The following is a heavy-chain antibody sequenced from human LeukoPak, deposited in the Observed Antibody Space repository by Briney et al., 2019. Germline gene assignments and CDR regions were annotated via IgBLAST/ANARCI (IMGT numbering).Heavy chain of an antibody. CDR3: AKNDPDSSED. V-gene: IGHV3-30*18. J-gene: IGHJ4*02. CDR1: GFTFSGYS. D-gene: IGHD3-22*01. CDR2: ISDDGSNE. Sequence: GGSLRLSCTASGFTFSGYSMNWIRQAPGKGLEWVAVISDDGSNEHYADSVKGRFTVSRDNSKNTLYLQMNSLRPEDTAVYYCAKNDPDSSEDWGQGTLVTVSS.